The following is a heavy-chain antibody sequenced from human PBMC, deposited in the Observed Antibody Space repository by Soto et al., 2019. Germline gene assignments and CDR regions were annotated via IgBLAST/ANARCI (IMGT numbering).Heavy chain of an antibody. CDR3: ARPPTMVAVPAGLYYYYGMDV. Sequence: GESLKISCKGSGYSFTSYWISWVRQMPGKGLKWMGRIDPSDSYTNYSPSFQGHVTISAGKSISTAYPQWSSLKASDTAMYYSARPPTMVAVPAGLYYYYGMDVWGQGTTVTVSS. J-gene: IGHJ6*02. D-gene: IGHD2-2*01. CDR1: GYSFTSYW. CDR2: IDPSDSYT. V-gene: IGHV5-10-1*01.